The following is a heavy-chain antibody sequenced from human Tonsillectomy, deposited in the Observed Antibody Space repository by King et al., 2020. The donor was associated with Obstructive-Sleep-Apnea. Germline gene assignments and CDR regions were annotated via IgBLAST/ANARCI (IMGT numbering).Heavy chain of an antibody. CDR1: GFSVNTYG. CDR3: ARDRDYGDYGGKYFFGMEV. CDR2: LWHDGSNK. V-gene: IGHV3-33*01. J-gene: IGHJ6*02. Sequence: QLVQSGGGVVQPGTSLRLSCAASGFSVNTYGMHWVRQSPGKGLEWVAVLWHDGSNKYYADSAKGRFSISRDNSKNTLYLQMSSLRLEDTALYYCARDRDYGDYGGKYFFGMEVWGQGTTVTVSS. D-gene: IGHD4-17*01.